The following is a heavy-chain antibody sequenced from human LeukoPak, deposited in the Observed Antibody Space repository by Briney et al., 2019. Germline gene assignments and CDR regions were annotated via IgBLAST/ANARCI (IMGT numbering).Heavy chain of an antibody. V-gene: IGHV3-30*18. J-gene: IGHJ6*02. D-gene: IGHD2-2*01. CDR1: GFTFSSYG. Sequence: GRSLRLSCAASGFTFSSYGMQWVRQAPGKGLGGVAVISYDGSNKYYADSVKGRFTISRDNSKNTLYLQMNSLRAEDTAVYYCAKDHCSSTSCYYYYGMDVWGQGTTVTVSS. CDR3: AKDHCSSTSCYYYYGMDV. CDR2: ISYDGSNK.